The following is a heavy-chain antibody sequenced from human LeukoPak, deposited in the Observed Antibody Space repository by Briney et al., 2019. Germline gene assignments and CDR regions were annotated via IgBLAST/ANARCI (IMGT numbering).Heavy chain of an antibody. CDR3: AXTDXQQLVNDAFDI. CDR1: GFTFSSYA. D-gene: IGHD6-13*01. CDR2: ISGSGGST. Sequence: PGGSLRLSCAASGFTFSSYAMSWVRQAPGKGLEWVSAISGSGGSTYYADSVKGRFTISRDNSKTTLYMQMNSLRAEDTAVYYCAXTDXQQLVNDAFDIWGQGTMVTVSS. J-gene: IGHJ3*02. V-gene: IGHV3-23*01.